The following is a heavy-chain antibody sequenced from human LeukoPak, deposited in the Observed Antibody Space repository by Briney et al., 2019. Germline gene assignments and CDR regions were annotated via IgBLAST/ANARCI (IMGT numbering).Heavy chain of an antibody. CDR1: GFTFSSYW. D-gene: IGHD3-22*01. CDR2: IKQDGSEK. J-gene: IGHJ4*02. Sequence: PGGSLRLSCAASGFTFSSYWMSWVRQAPGKGLEWVANIKQDGSEKYYVDSVKGRFTISRDNAKNSLYLQMNSLRAEDTAVYYCARGGPRYYYDSKGYFNFYFWGQGTLVTVSS. V-gene: IGHV3-7*01. CDR3: ARGGPRYYYDSKGYFNFYF.